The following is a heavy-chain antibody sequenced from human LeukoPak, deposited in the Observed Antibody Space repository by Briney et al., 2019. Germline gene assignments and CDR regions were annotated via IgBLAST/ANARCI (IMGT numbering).Heavy chain of an antibody. CDR2: INHSGST. J-gene: IGHJ5*02. Sequence: SETLSLTCAVYGGSFSGYYWSWIRQPPGKGLEWIGEINHSGSTIYNPSLKSRVTISVDTSKNQFSLKLSSVTAADTAVYYCARTSWSGGAGRIVVVPAAIHWFDPWGQGTLVTVSS. CDR1: GGSFSGYY. CDR3: ARTSWSGGAGRIVVVPAAIHWFDP. V-gene: IGHV4-34*01. D-gene: IGHD2-2*01.